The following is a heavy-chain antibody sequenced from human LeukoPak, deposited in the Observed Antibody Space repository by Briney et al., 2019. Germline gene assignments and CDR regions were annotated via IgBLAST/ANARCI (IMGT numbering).Heavy chain of an antibody. D-gene: IGHD5-12*01. V-gene: IGHV3-21*01. J-gene: IGHJ4*02. CDR3: AKRNSGYDYSFDY. Sequence: GGSLRLSCAASGFTFSSYSMNWVRQAPGKGLEWVSSISSSSSYIYYADSVKGRFTISRDNAKNSLYLQMNSLRAEDTAVYYCAKRNSGYDYSFDYWGQGTLVTVSS. CDR2: ISSSSSYI. CDR1: GFTFSSYS.